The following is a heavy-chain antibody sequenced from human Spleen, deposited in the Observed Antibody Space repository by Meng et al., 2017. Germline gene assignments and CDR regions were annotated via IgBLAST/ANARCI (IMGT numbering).Heavy chain of an antibody. V-gene: IGHV4-34*01. CDR3: ARKYGNYPYYFDY. CDR1: GGSFSGYY. D-gene: IGHD1-7*01. Sequence: QVQLQQWGAGLLKPSETLSLTCAVYGGSFSGYYWSWIRQPPGKGLEWIGEINHSGRTNYNPSLKSRLTMSVDKSKTQFSLTLSSVTAADTAVYYCARKYGNYPYYFDYWGQGTLVTVSS. J-gene: IGHJ4*02. CDR2: INHSGRT.